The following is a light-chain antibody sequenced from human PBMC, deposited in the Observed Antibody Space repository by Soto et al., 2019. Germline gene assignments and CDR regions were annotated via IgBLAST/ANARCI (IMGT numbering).Light chain of an antibody. CDR3: QQYDSYPLT. J-gene: IGKJ4*01. CDR1: QSINNL. CDR2: DVS. Sequence: DVQMTQSPSTLSASVGDRVTITCRASQSINNLLAWYQQKPGKAPKFLFYDVSTLESGVPSRFSGSGSGTEFTLTISSLQPEDFATYYCQQYDSYPLTFGGGTRVEIK. V-gene: IGKV1-5*01.